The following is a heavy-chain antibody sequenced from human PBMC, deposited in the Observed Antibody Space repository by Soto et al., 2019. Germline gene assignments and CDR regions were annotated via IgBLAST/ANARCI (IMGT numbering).Heavy chain of an antibody. D-gene: IGHD2-8*01. CDR3: ASRIGYCTNGVCFNWFDP. Sequence: ASETLSLTCTVSGGSISSSSYYWGWIRQPPGKGLEWIGSIYYSGSTYYNPSLKSRVTISVDTSKNQFSLKLSSVTAADTAVYYCASRIGYCTNGVCFNWFDPWGQGTLVTVSS. J-gene: IGHJ5*02. CDR1: GGSISSSSYY. V-gene: IGHV4-39*01. CDR2: IYYSGST.